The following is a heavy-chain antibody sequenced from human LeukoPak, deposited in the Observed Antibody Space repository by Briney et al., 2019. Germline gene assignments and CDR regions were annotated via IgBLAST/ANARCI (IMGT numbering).Heavy chain of an antibody. V-gene: IGHV3-53*01. J-gene: IGHJ4*02. CDR3: ARGDDSGYYDYFDY. CDR2: IYTGGNT. D-gene: IGHD3-22*01. CDR1: GFTVDSNY. Sequence: PGGSLRISCAASGFTVDSNYLSWVRQAPGKGLEWVSTIYTGGNTYYAASVKGRFTISRDFSKNTVFLHMNRLRAEDTAMYYCARGDDSGYYDYFDYWGQGALVTVSS.